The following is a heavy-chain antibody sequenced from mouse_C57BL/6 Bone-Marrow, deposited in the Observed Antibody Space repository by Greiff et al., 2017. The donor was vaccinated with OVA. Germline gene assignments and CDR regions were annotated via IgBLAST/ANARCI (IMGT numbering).Heavy chain of an antibody. CDR1: GYTFTSYW. V-gene: IGHV1-53*01. Sequence: VQLQQSGTELVKPGASVKLSCKASGYTFTSYWMHWVKQRPGQGLEWIGNINPSNGGTNYNEKFKSKATLTVDKSSSTAYMQLSSLTSEDSAVYYCARFVGPSAWFAYWGQGTLVTVSA. CDR3: ARFVGPSAWFAY. D-gene: IGHD4-1*01. CDR2: INPSNGGT. J-gene: IGHJ3*01.